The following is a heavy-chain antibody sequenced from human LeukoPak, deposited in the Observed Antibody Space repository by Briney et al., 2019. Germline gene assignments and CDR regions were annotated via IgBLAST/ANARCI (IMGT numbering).Heavy chain of an antibody. CDR3: AREDGYSSSWYSDY. D-gene: IGHD6-13*01. Sequence: GGSLRLSCAASGFTISSYEMNWVRQAPGKGLEWVSDISSTSIYTNYADSVKGRFTISRDNAKNSLYLQMNSLRAEDTAVYYCAREDGYSSSWYSDYWGQGTLVTVSS. CDR2: ISSTSIYT. J-gene: IGHJ4*02. V-gene: IGHV3-48*03. CDR1: GFTISSYE.